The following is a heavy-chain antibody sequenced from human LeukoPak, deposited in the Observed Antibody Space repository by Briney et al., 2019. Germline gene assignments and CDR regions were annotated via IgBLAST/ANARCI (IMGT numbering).Heavy chain of an antibody. CDR3: AKDPYSSGWYEYYYYMDV. CDR2: ISYDGSNK. CDR1: GFTFSSYG. V-gene: IGHV3-30*18. D-gene: IGHD6-19*01. Sequence: PGGSLRLSCAASGFTFSSYGMHWVRQAPGKGLEWVAVISYDGSNKYYADSVKGRFTISRDNSKNTLYLQMNSLRAEDTAVYYCAKDPYSSGWYEYYYYMDVWGKGTTVTVSS. J-gene: IGHJ6*03.